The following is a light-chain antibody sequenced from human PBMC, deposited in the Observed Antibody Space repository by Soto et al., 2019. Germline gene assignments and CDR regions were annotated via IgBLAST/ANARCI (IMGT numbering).Light chain of an antibody. J-gene: IGLJ3*02. V-gene: IGLV3-21*04. CDR1: NIGSKS. Sequence: SYELTQPPSVSVAPGKTARITCGGNNIGSKSVHWYQQKPGQAPVLVIYYDSDRPSGIPERFSGSNSGNTATLTISRAEAGDEADYYCQVWDSSSDHPVFGGETKVTVL. CDR3: QVWDSSSDHPV. CDR2: YDS.